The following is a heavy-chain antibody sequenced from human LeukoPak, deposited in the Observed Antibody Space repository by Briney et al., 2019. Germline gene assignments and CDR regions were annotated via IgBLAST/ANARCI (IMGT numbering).Heavy chain of an antibody. CDR3: ARATAYYCIDY. V-gene: IGHV4-59*01. CDR2: IHYSGST. J-gene: IGHJ4*02. D-gene: IGHD2-21*01. Sequence: SETLSLTCIVSGGSISTSYWSWIRQPPGKELEWIGYIHYSGSTNYNPSLKSRVTISVDTSKNQFSLNLSSVPAADTAVYYCARATAYYCIDYWGQGTLVTVSS. CDR1: GGSISTSY.